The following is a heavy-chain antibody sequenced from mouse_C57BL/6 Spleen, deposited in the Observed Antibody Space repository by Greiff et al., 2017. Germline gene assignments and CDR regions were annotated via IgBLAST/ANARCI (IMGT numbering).Heavy chain of an antibody. Sequence: VKLMESGAELVRPGASVTLSCKASGYTFTDYEMHWVKQTPVHGLEWIGAIDPETGGTAYNQKFKGKAILTADKSSSTAYMELRSLTSEDSAVYYCTRSHAAYAMDCWGQGTSVTVS. CDR3: TRSHAAYAMDC. V-gene: IGHV1-15*01. CDR2: IDPETGGT. J-gene: IGHJ4*01. CDR1: GYTFTDYE.